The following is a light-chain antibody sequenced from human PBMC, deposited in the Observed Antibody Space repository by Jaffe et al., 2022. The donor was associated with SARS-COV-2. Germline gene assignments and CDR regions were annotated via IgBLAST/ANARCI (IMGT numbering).Light chain of an antibody. Sequence: EIVVTQSPVTLSVSPGERATLSCRASQSVSSNLAWYQQKPGQAPRLLIYGASTRATGIPARFSGSGSGTEFTLTISSLQSEDFAVYYCQQYNNWPRTFGPGTKVDIK. CDR1: QSVSSN. CDR3: QQYNNWPRT. J-gene: IGKJ3*01. V-gene: IGKV3-15*01. CDR2: GAS.